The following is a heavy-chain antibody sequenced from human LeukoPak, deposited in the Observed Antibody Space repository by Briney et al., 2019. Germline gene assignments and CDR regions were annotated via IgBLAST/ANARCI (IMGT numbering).Heavy chain of an antibody. Sequence: GGSLRLSCAASGFTYSSYGMHWVRQARGKGLEGVGVISYDGSNKYYADSVKGRFTISRDNSKNTLYLQMNSLRAEDTAVYYCARVGGDCSSTSCYWYYGMDVWGQGTTVTVSS. CDR3: ARVGGDCSSTSCYWYYGMDV. D-gene: IGHD2-2*01. CDR2: ISYDGSNK. CDR1: GFTYSSYG. V-gene: IGHV3-30*03. J-gene: IGHJ6*01.